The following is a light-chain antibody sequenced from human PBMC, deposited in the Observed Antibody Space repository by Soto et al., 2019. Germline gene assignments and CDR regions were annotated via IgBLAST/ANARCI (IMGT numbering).Light chain of an antibody. Sequence: EIVLTQSPATLSVSPGETATLSCRASQSVARNFAWYQQKPGQTPRLVMYDASTRATAFPARFSGSGSGREFALTISSLQSDDFAVYYCQQYNIGLTFGGGTKVEIK. J-gene: IGKJ4*01. CDR2: DAS. V-gene: IGKV3-15*01. CDR3: QQYNIGLT. CDR1: QSVARN.